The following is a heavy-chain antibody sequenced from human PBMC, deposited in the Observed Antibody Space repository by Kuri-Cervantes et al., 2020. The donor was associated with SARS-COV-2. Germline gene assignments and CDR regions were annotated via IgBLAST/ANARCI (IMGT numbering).Heavy chain of an antibody. CDR3: ARVKGIVLIDWFDP. D-gene: IGHD2-8*01. V-gene: IGHV4-34*01. CDR1: GGSLSYYY. Sequence: QTLSLTCEVYGGSLSYYYWSWVRQPPGKGLEWIGEINHSGSTNYNPSLKSRVTISGDTSKNQFSLKLSSVTAADTAVYYCARVKGIVLIDWFDPRGQGTLVTVSS. J-gene: IGHJ5*02. CDR2: INHSGST.